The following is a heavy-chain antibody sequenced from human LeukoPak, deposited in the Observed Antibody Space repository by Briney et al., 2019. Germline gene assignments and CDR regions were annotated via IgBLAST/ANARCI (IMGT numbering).Heavy chain of an antibody. CDR2: IYYSGST. CDR3: ARGSYPYYYYMDV. V-gene: IGHV4-59*01. J-gene: IGHJ6*03. Sequence: SETLSLTCSVSGGSISSYYWSWIRQPPGKGLEWIGYIYYSGSTNYNPSLKSRVTISVDTSRNQFSLKLNSVTAADTAVYYCARGSYPYYYYMDVWGKGTTVTASS. CDR1: GGSISSYY.